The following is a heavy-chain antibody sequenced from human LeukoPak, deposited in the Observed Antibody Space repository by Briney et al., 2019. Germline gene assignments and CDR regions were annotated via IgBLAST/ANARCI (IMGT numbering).Heavy chain of an antibody. J-gene: IGHJ4*02. CDR3: ARGRRKVLRYFDWSPYFDY. Sequence: PSETPSLTCAVYGGSFSGYYWSWIRQPPGKGLEWIGEINHSGSTNYNPSLKSRVTISVDTSKNQFSLKLSSVTAADTAVYYCARGRRKVLRYFDWSPYFDYWGQGTLVTVSS. CDR1: GGSFSGYY. V-gene: IGHV4-34*01. D-gene: IGHD3-9*01. CDR2: INHSGST.